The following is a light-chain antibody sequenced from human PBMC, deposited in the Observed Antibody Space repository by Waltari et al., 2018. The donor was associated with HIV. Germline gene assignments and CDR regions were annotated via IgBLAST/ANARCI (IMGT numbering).Light chain of an antibody. Sequence: QSALTQPASVSGSPGQSITISCTGTSSNVGSDDLVSWYQQHPGEAPKLIIYEVTKRPSGVSNRFPGSKSGNTASLTISGLQAEDEADYYCCSCPRGGIRYVFGTGTKVTVL. V-gene: IGLV2-23*02. CDR2: EVT. J-gene: IGLJ1*01. CDR3: CSCPRGGIRYV. CDR1: SSNVGSDDL.